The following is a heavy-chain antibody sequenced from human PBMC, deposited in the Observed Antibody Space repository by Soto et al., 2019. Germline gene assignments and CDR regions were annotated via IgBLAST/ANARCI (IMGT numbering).Heavy chain of an antibody. J-gene: IGHJ6*03. Sequence: PSDTLSLTCTVSGGSISSSSYYWGWIRQPPGKGLEWIGSIYYSGSTYYNPSLKSRVTIYVDTSKNQFSLKLSSVTAADTAVYYCSLWFYYYYYVDGWGKGTTVTVSS. D-gene: IGHD3-10*01. CDR2: IYYSGST. CDR1: GGSISSSSYY. V-gene: IGHV4-39*01. CDR3: SLWFYYYYYVDG.